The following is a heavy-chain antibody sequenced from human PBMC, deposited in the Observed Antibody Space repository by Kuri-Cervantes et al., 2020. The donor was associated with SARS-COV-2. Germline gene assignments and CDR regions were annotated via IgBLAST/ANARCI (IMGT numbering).Heavy chain of an antibody. CDR1: GYTFTGYY. Sequence: ASVKVSCKASGYTFTGYYMHWVRQAPGQGLEWMGWINPNSGGTNYAQKFQGRVTMTRDTSISTAYVELSSLRSEDTAVYYCARDRGYCSGGSCSHFGYWGQGTLVTVSS. CDR2: INPNSGGT. J-gene: IGHJ4*02. D-gene: IGHD2-15*01. CDR3: ARDRGYCSGGSCSHFGY. V-gene: IGHV1-2*02.